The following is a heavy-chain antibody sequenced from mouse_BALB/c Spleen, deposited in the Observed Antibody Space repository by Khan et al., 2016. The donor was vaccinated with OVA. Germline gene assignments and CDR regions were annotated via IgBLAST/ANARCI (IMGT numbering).Heavy chain of an antibody. J-gene: IGHJ3*01. CDR1: GYTFTSYW. CDR3: ARSYYGYYGGFAD. V-gene: IGHV1-87*01. CDR2: IYPGDGDT. Sequence: VQLQQSGAELARPGASVKLSCKASGYTFTSYWMQWVKQRPGQGLEWIGAIYPGDGDTRYTQKLKGKATLTADKSSSQASMQLSRLASEDSAVYYCARSYYGYYGGFADWGQGTLVTVSA. D-gene: IGHD2-3*01.